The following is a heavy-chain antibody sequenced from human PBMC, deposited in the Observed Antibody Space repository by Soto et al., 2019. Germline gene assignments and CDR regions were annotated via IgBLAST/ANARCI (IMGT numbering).Heavy chain of an antibody. CDR2: IYNGGGT. CDR1: GFTVSGNY. D-gene: IGHD2-2*01. Sequence: EVQLVETGGGLIQPGGSLRLSCAASGFTVSGNYMSWVRQAPGKGLEWVSVIYNGGGTYYADSVKGRFTISKDNYKNTMYLEVNGLTADYSAVYYGASTRGSFYDHWGQGTLVTVSS. J-gene: IGHJ4*02. V-gene: IGHV3-53*02. CDR3: ASTRGSFYDH.